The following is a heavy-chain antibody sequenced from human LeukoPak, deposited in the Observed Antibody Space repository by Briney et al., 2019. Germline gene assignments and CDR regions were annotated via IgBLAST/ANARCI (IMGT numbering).Heavy chain of an antibody. Sequence: GGSLRLSCAASGFTFSSYAMSWVRQAPGKGLEWVSAISGSGGSTYYADSVKGRFTISRDNSKNTLYLQMNSLGAEDTAVYYCAKVDYGDYGMDVWGKGTTVTVSS. V-gene: IGHV3-23*01. CDR1: GFTFSSYA. CDR2: ISGSGGST. J-gene: IGHJ6*04. CDR3: AKVDYGDYGMDV. D-gene: IGHD4-17*01.